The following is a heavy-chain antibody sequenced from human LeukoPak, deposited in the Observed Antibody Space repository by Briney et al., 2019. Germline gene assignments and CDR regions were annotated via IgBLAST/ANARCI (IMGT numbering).Heavy chain of an antibody. CDR2: ISSGSVYI. Sequence: PGGSLRLSCAASRFTFSDYSMNWVRQAPGKGLQGVASISSGSVYIYYADSMKGRFTISRDNAKNSMYLQMNSLTAEDTAVYYCARGPKYISATGPYYFYYWGQGTPVTVSS. J-gene: IGHJ4*02. D-gene: IGHD6-13*01. CDR1: RFTFSDYS. V-gene: IGHV3-21*04. CDR3: ARGPKYISATGPYYFYY.